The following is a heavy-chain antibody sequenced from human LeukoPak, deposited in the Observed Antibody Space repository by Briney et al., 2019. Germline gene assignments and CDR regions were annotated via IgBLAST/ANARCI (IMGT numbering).Heavy chain of an antibody. D-gene: IGHD1-1*01. Sequence: PGGSLRLSCAASGFTFNNYWLTWVRQAPGKGLEWVAKISQDGSEKYYVDSVKGRFTISRDSGKNSLYLLMNSLRVEDTAVYYCARDGNYFDYWGQGTLVTVSS. CDR1: GFTFNNYW. CDR2: ISQDGSEK. J-gene: IGHJ4*02. CDR3: ARDGNYFDY. V-gene: IGHV3-7*01.